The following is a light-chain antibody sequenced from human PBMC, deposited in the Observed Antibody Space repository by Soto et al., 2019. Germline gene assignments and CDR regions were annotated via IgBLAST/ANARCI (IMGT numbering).Light chain of an antibody. J-gene: IGKJ5*01. CDR1: QSVSKY. CDR3: QQRNSWPPTFT. Sequence: EIVLSQSPATLSLSPGERATLSCRASQSVSKYLAWYQQKPGQAPRLLIYGASSRATGIPDRFSGSGSGTDFTLTISSLEPEDFAVYYCQQRNSWPPTFTFGQGTRRRL. V-gene: IGKV3-11*01. CDR2: GAS.